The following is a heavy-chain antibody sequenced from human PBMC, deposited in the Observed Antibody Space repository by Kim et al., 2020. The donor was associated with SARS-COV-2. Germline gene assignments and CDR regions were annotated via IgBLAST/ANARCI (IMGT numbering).Heavy chain of an antibody. CDR1: GGSISSGGYY. D-gene: IGHD6-13*01. J-gene: IGHJ4*02. CDR2: IYYSGST. Sequence: SETLSLTCTVSGGSISSGGYYWSWIRQHPGKGLEWIGYIYYSGSTYYNPSLKSRVTISVDTSKNQFSLKLSAVTAADTAVYYCARGGIAAAGHFDYWGQGPLVTVAS. V-gene: IGHV4-31*03. CDR3: ARGGIAAAGHFDY.